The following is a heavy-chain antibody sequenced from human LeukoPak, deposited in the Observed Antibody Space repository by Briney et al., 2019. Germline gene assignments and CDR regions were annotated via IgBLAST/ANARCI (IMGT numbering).Heavy chain of an antibody. J-gene: IGHJ4*02. CDR1: GGSFSAYY. V-gene: IGHV4-34*01. Sequence: SETLSLTCAVYGGSFSAYYWSWIRQPPGKGLEWIGEINHSGSTNYNPSLKSRVIISVDTSKNQFSLKVTSVTAADTAVYYCARGELQYSSGRYAVRVLDYWGQGTLVTVSS. D-gene: IGHD6-19*01. CDR3: ARGELQYSSGRYAVRVLDY. CDR2: INHSGST.